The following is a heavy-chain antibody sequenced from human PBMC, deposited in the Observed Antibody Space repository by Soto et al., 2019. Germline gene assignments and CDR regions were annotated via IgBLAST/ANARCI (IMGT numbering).Heavy chain of an antibody. J-gene: IGHJ6*02. V-gene: IGHV6-1*01. Sequence: QSQTLSLTCAISGDSVSSNSAXWNWXRXSPSRGLEWLGRTYYRSKWYNDYAVSVKSRITINPDTSKNQFSLQLNSVTPEDTAVYYCARDQRSPLRTAGMDVWGQGTTVTVSS. CDR1: GDSVSSNSAX. D-gene: IGHD2-21*02. CDR2: TYYRSKWYN. CDR3: ARDQRSPLRTAGMDV.